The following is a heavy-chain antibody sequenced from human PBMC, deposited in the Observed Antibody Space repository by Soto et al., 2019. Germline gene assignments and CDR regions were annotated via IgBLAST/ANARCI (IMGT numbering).Heavy chain of an antibody. V-gene: IGHV1-46*04. CDR2: FNPMSGST. J-gene: IGHJ4*02. D-gene: IGHD6-13*01. Sequence: QVQLVQSGAEVKKPGVSVKISCKTSGYIFINYNIYWVRQAPGVGLEWVALFNPMSGSTNYAQKLQGRVTVTSDTSTSTVYMELSSLISEDTAVYYCARDLAAADYWGQGTLVTVSS. CDR1: GYIFINYN. CDR3: ARDLAAADY.